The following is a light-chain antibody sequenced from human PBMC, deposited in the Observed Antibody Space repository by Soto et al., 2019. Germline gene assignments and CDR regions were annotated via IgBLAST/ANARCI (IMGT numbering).Light chain of an antibody. CDR1: SSDVGHYNY. J-gene: IGLJ3*02. CDR2: EVS. CDR3: NSYTTSSTLV. V-gene: IGLV2-14*01. Sequence: QSALTQPASVSGSPGQSITISCTGTSSDVGHYNYVSWYQQHPGKAPKLMIYEVSNRPSGVSNRFSGSKSGNTASLTISGLQAEDEADYYCNSYTTSSTLVFGGGTKLTVL.